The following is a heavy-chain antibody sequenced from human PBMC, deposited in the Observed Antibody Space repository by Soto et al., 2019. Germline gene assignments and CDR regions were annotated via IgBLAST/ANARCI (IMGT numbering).Heavy chain of an antibody. Sequence: PGGSLRLSCAASGFTFSSYGMHWVRQAPGKGLEWVAVISYDGSNKYYADSVKGRFTISRDNSKNTLYLQMNSLRAEDTAVYYCAKGGLYCGGDCYHWSDPWGQGTLVTVSS. D-gene: IGHD2-21*02. CDR3: AKGGLYCGGDCYHWSDP. CDR2: ISYDGSNK. J-gene: IGHJ5*02. CDR1: GFTFSSYG. V-gene: IGHV3-30*18.